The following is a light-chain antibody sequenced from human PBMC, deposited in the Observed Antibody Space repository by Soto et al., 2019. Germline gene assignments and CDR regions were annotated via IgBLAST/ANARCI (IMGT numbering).Light chain of an antibody. CDR2: DAS. V-gene: IGKV3D-20*01. CDR1: QSVSRY. Sequence: EIVMTQAPATLSLSPGERASLSCGAGQSVSRYLAWYQQKPGQAPRLLIYDASSRASGIPDRFSGSGSGTDFTLTISRLEPEDFAVYYCQQYGSSPWTFGQGTKVDIK. J-gene: IGKJ1*01. CDR3: QQYGSSPWT.